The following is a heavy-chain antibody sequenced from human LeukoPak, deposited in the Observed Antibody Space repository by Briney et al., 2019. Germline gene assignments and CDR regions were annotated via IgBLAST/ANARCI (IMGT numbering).Heavy chain of an antibody. CDR2: INHSGST. Sequence: PSETLSLTCAVYGGSFSGYYWSWIRQPPGKGLERIGEINHSGSTNYNPSLKSRVTISVDTSKNQFSLHLNSVTPEDTVVYYCAREADKIGFDFDYWGQGTLVTVSS. D-gene: IGHD2-15*01. V-gene: IGHV4-34*01. CDR1: GGSFSGYY. CDR3: AREADKIGFDFDY. J-gene: IGHJ4*02.